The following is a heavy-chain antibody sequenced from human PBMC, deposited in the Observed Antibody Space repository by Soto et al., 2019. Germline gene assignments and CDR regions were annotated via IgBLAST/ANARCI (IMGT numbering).Heavy chain of an antibody. CDR1: EFTFSVYS. Sequence: GGSLRLSCAASEFTFSVYSMTWVRQAPGKGLEWVSCISGTSGTIYYADSVKGRCTISRDNAKNSLYLQMDSLTAVDTAVYYCARVRGSSYDYSHMDVWGKGTTVTVSS. J-gene: IGHJ6*03. V-gene: IGHV3-48*01. CDR2: ISGTSGTI. CDR3: ARVRGSSYDYSHMDV. D-gene: IGHD1-26*01.